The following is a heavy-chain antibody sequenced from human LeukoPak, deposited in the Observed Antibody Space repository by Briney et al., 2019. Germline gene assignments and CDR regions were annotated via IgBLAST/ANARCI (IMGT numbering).Heavy chain of an antibody. CDR2: IYYSGST. Sequence: PSETLSLTCTVSGGSISSSSYYWGWIRQPPGKGLEWIGSIYYSGSTYYNPSLKSRVTISVDTSKNQFSLKLSSVTAADTAVYYCAMGWGCSSTSCYTLDYWGQGTLVTVSS. J-gene: IGHJ4*02. V-gene: IGHV4-39*01. D-gene: IGHD2-2*02. CDR1: GGSISSSSYY. CDR3: AMGWGCSSTSCYTLDY.